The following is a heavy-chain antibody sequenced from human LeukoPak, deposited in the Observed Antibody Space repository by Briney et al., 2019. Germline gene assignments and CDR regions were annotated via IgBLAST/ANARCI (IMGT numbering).Heavy chain of an antibody. Sequence: ASVTVSCKASGYTFNNYGITWVRQAPGQGLEWMGWTSAYNGNTNYAQNLQGRVTMTTDTSTSTGYTELRSLRSGDTAVYYCARGPGTNFGYAEYWGQGTLVTVSS. V-gene: IGHV1-18*01. CDR3: ARGPGTNFGYAEY. D-gene: IGHD1-1*01. J-gene: IGHJ4*02. CDR1: GYTFNNYG. CDR2: TSAYNGNT.